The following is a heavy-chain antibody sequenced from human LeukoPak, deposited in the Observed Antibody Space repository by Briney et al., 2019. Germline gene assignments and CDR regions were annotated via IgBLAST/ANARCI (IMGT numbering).Heavy chain of an antibody. CDR2: IIPIFGTA. CDR1: GGTFSSYA. D-gene: IGHD2-15*01. V-gene: IGHV1-69*13. J-gene: IGHJ6*02. CDR3: ARYATAATTPRYGMDV. Sequence: SVTVSCTASGGTFSSYAISWVRQAPGQGLEWMGGIIPIFGTANYAQKFQGRVTIIADESTSTAYMELSSLRSEDTAVYYCARYATAATTPRYGMDVWGQGTTVTVSS.